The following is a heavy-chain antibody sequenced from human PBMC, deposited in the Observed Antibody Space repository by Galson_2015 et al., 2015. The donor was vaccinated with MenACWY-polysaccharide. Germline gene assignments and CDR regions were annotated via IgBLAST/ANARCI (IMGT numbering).Heavy chain of an antibody. CDR1: GFSLGACY. Sequence: SLRLSCAASGFSLGACYMSWIRQAPGKGLEWLSYISKSGDSMYYGDSVKGRFAISRDNAKNSLYLQLNSLEVEDTAIYYCARGHYGLDVWGQGTTVTVSS. CDR3: ARGHYGLDV. J-gene: IGHJ6*02. CDR2: ISKSGDSM. V-gene: IGHV3-11*01.